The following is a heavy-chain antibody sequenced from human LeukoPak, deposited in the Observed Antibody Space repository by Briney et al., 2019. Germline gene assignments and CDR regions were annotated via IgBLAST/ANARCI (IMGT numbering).Heavy chain of an antibody. CDR1: GGSISSYY. CDR2: IDTGGST. J-gene: IGHJ4*02. V-gene: IGHV4-4*07. D-gene: IGHD5-18*01. CDR3: AREGGYSYGDAPLHFDY. Sequence: SETLSLTCTVSGGSISSYYWSWIRQPAGKGLEWIGRIDTGGSTNSNPSLKSRVTISVDTSKNQFSLKLNSVTAADTAVYYCAREGGYSYGDAPLHFDYWGQGTLVTVSS.